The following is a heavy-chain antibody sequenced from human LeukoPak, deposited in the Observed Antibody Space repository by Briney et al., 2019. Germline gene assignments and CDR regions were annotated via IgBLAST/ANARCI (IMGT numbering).Heavy chain of an antibody. Sequence: SETLSLTCTVSGGSISSYYWSWIRQPPGKGLEWIGHIYYSGSTNYNPSLKSRVTISVDTSKNQFSLKLSSVTAADTAVYYCARDHGSGIDYWGQGTLVTVSS. CDR2: IYYSGST. CDR3: ARDHGSGIDY. J-gene: IGHJ4*02. CDR1: GGSISSYY. D-gene: IGHD3-10*01. V-gene: IGHV4-59*01.